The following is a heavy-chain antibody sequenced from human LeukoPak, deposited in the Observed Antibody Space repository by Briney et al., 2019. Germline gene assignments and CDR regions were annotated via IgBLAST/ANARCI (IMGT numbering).Heavy chain of an antibody. V-gene: IGHV4-59*12. Sequence: PSETLSLTCTVSGGSISSYYWSWIRQPPGKGLEWIGYIYYSGSTNYNPSLKSRVTISVDTSKNQFSLKLGSVTAADTAVYYCARAVGPGGDGKLNWFDPWGQGTLVTVSS. CDR1: GGSISSYY. J-gene: IGHJ5*02. CDR2: IYYSGST. CDR3: ARAVGPGGDGKLNWFDP. D-gene: IGHD2-21*02.